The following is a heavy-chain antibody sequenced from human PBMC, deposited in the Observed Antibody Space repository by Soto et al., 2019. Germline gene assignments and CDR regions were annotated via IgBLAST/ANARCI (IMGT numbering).Heavy chain of an antibody. CDR2: IYHSGST. Sequence: SETLSLTCAVSGYSISGGSYWGWIRQPPGKGLEWIGSIYHSGSTSYNPSLKSRVTISVDTSKNQFSLKLTSVTATDTAVYYCARDENYFDFWGQGTLVTVSS. CDR3: ARDENYFDF. CDR1: GYSISGGSY. V-gene: IGHV4-38-2*02. J-gene: IGHJ4*02.